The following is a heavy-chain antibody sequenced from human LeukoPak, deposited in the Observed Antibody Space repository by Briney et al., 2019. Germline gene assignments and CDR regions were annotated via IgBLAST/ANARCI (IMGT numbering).Heavy chain of an antibody. V-gene: IGHV4-30-4*01. CDR2: IYYSGST. Sequence: SETLSLTCTVSGGSISSGDYYWSWIRQPPGKGLEWIGYIYYSGSTYYNPPLKSRVTISVDTSKNQFSLKLSSVTAADTAVYYCARAVVVVAATNWFDPWGQGTLVTVSS. CDR1: GGSISSGDYY. D-gene: IGHD2-15*01. J-gene: IGHJ5*02. CDR3: ARAVVVVAATNWFDP.